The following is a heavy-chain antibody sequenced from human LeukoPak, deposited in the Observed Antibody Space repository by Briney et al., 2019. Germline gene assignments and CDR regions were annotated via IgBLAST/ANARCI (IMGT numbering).Heavy chain of an antibody. CDR2: INSDGSST. CDR3: ARDKSSGYWFIDY. CDR1: GFTFSSYW. J-gene: IGHJ4*02. V-gene: IGHV3-74*01. Sequence: GGSMRLSCAASGFTFSSYWMHWVRQAPGKGLVWVSRINSDGSSTNYADAVKGRFTVSTDNAKNTLYLQVNSLRAEDTAVYYCARDKSSGYWFIDYWGQGTLVNISS. D-gene: IGHD3-22*01.